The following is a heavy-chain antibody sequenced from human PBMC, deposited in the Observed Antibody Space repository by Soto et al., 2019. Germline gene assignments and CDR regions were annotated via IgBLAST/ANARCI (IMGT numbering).Heavy chain of an antibody. V-gene: IGHV5-10-1*01. Sequence: GESLKISCKGSGYSFTSYWISWVRQMPGKGLEWMGRIDPSDSYTNYSPSFQGHVTISADKSISTAYLQWSSLKASDTAMYSCARRGSCSTYYFYCMEILCQGTTVTVSS. CDR2: IDPSDSYT. J-gene: IGHJ6*02. CDR1: GYSFTSYW. CDR3: ARRGSCSTYYFYCMEI. D-gene: IGHD2-15*01.